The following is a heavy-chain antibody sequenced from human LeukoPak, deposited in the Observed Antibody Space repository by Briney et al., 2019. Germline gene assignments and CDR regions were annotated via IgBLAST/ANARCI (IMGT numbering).Heavy chain of an antibody. D-gene: IGHD3-16*01. V-gene: IGHV1-18*01. CDR3: ARPIAGDYAMDV. CDR1: GYTFTSYG. CDR2: ISAYSGNT. Sequence: ASVKVSCKASGYTFTSYGISWVRQAPGQGLEWMGWISAYSGNTNYAQKLQGRVTMTTDTSTSTAYMELRSLGSDDTAVYYCARPIAGDYAMDVWGKGTTVTVSS. J-gene: IGHJ6*03.